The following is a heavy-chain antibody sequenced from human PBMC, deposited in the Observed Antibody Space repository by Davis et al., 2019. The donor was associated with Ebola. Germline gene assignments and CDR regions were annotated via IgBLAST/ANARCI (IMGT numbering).Heavy chain of an antibody. CDR3: AGGLCGGDCYSTYYFYGMDV. Sequence: PSETLSLTCTVSGGSISSYFWTWIRQPAGGGLEWIGRIYTSGNTNYNPSLKSRVTMSLDTSKKQVSLKLSSVTAADTAVYYCAGGLCGGDCYSTYYFYGMDVWGQGTTVTVSS. J-gene: IGHJ6*02. CDR2: IYTSGNT. V-gene: IGHV4-4*07. D-gene: IGHD2-21*02. CDR1: GGSISSYF.